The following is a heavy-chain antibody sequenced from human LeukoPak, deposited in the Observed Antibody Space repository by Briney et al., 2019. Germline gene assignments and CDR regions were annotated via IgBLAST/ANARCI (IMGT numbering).Heavy chain of an antibody. CDR3: AKEGPLTSTGMDV. D-gene: IGHD4/OR15-4a*01. CDR1: EFTFDDYA. CDR2: ISWNSGSI. J-gene: IGHJ6*02. V-gene: IGHV3-9*01. Sequence: PGGSLRLSCAASEFTFDDYAMHWVRQAPGKGLEWVSGISWNSGSIGYADSVKGRFTISRDNAKNSLYLQMNSLRAEDTALYYCAKEGPLTSTGMDVWGQGTTVTVSS.